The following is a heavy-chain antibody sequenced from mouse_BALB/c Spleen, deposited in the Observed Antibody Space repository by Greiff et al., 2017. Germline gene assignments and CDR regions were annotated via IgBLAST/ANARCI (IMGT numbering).Heavy chain of an antibody. V-gene: IGHV1-87*01. CDR2: IYPGDGDT. CDR3: ARHERKTGHFDY. D-gene: IGHD4-1*01. Sequence: VQLQQSGAELARPGASVKLSCKASGYTFTSYWMQWVKQRPGQGLEWIGAIYPGDGDTRYTQKFKGKATLTADKSSSTVYMELSRLTSEDSAVYFCARHERKTGHFDYWGQGTTLTVSS. CDR1: GYTFTSYW. J-gene: IGHJ2*01.